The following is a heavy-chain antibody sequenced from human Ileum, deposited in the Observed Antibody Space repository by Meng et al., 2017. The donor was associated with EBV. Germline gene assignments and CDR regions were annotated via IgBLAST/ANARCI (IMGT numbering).Heavy chain of an antibody. D-gene: IGHD6-19*01. J-gene: IGHJ4*02. V-gene: IGHV4-39*01. CDR3: ARGYSSGWYYFDY. CDR2: IYYSGTT. CDR1: GVSFDRSSYN. Sequence: QQQPPEPALGVAKPAETLPLTCTVLGVSFDRSSYNWGWSRHAPGKGLEWMGNIYYSGTTYYNPSLKSRVTISVDTSKNQFSLKLSSVTAADTAVYYCARGYSSGWYYFDYWGQGTLVTVSS.